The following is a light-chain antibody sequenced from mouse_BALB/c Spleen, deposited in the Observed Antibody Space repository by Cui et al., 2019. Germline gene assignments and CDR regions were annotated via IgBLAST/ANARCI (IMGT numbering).Light chain of an antibody. CDR1: SSVRY. J-gene: IGKJ1*01. CDR3: QQCSSSWT. V-gene: IGKV4-80*01. Sequence: QIVLTQSPAFMSASLGEQITLTCSASSSVRYMHWYQQKSGTSHKLMIYSSSNVASVVPSRFSSGGSGTFYSLTISSVEAEDAADYYCQQCSSSWTFGAGTKLEIK. CDR2: SSS.